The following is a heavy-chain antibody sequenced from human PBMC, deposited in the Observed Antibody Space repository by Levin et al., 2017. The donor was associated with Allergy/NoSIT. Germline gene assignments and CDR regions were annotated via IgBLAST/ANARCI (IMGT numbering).Heavy chain of an antibody. CDR2: ISSRSTHI. Sequence: GGSLRLSCAGSGFTFSSYSVNWVRQAPGKGLEWVSSISSRSTHIFYADSVRGRFTISRDNARNSLYLQMNSLRAEDTAVYYCARGGMGATADDTFDIWGRGTMVTVSS. J-gene: IGHJ3*02. CDR1: GFTFSSYS. V-gene: IGHV3-21*01. CDR3: ARGGMGATADDTFDI. D-gene: IGHD1-26*01.